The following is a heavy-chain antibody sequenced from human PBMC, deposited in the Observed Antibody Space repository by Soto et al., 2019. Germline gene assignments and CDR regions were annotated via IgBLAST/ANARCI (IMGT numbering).Heavy chain of an antibody. D-gene: IGHD3-3*01. J-gene: IGHJ6*02. CDR3: TYYDFWSGYYPNYYYYGMDV. CDR2: IRSKAYGGTT. V-gene: IGHV3-49*03. Sequence: GGSLRLSCPASGFTFGDYAMGWFRQAPGKGLEWVGFIRSKAYGGTTEYAASVKGRFTISRDDSKSIAHLQMNSLKTEDTAVYYPTYYDFWSGYYPNYYYYGMDVWGQGTTVTVSS. CDR1: GFTFGDYA.